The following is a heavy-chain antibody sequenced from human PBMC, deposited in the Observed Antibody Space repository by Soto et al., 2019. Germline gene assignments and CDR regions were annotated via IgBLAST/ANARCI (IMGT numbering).Heavy chain of an antibody. V-gene: IGHV4-39*01. CDR1: DDSITSGAYY. CDR3: ARGSFPSPSATVVTPFDY. D-gene: IGHD2-15*01. J-gene: IGHJ4*02. Sequence: SETLSLTCTVSDDSITSGAYYWGLIRQPPGKGLEWIGTIQYRGSTYYNTSLKSRVTMSLDTSKNQYSLRLSSVTAADTAVYYCARGSFPSPSATVVTPFDYWGQGTLVTVSS. CDR2: IQYRGST.